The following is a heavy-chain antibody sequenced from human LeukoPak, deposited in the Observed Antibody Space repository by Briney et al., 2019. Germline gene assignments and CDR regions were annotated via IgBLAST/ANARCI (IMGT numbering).Heavy chain of an antibody. J-gene: IGHJ3*02. D-gene: IGHD2-2*01. CDR1: GGSISSYY. V-gene: IGHV4-59*12. CDR2: IYYSGST. Sequence: SETLSLTCTVSGGSISSYYWSWIRQPPGKGLEWIGYIYYSGSTNYNPSLKSRVTISVDTSKNQFSLKLSSVTAADTAVYYCARDIVVVPAARRNGAFDIWGQGTMVTVSS. CDR3: ARDIVVVPAARRNGAFDI.